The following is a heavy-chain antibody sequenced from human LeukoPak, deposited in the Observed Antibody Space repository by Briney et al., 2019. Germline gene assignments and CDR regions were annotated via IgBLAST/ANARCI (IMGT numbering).Heavy chain of an antibody. CDR1: GFTFSSYG. J-gene: IGHJ4*02. D-gene: IGHD5-12*01. CDR3: TRDSKLRPDSGSDLADY. Sequence: SGGSLRLSCAASGFTFSSYGMHWVRQAPGKGLDWVAVISYDGSNKYYADSVKGRFTISRDNAKNSLYLQMNSLRAEDTAVYYCTRDSKLRPDSGSDLADYWGQGTLVTVSS. V-gene: IGHV3-30*03. CDR2: ISYDGSNK.